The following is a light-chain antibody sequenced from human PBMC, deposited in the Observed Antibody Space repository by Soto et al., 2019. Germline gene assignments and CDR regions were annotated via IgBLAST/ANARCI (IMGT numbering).Light chain of an antibody. CDR3: QQYNNWPPKYT. CDR2: DAS. CDR1: QSVSSN. J-gene: IGKJ2*01. V-gene: IGKV3-15*01. Sequence: EIVMTQSPATLSVSPGERATLSCRASQSVSSNLAWYQQKPGQAPRLLIYDASTRATGIPARFSGSGSGTECSLTISSLQSEDFAVYYCQQYNNWPPKYTFGKGTKLEIK.